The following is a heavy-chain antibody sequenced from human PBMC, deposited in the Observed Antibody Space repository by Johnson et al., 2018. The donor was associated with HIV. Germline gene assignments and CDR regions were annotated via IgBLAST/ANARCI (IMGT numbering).Heavy chain of an antibody. CDR2: IRSKAYGGTT. Sequence: VQLVESGGGVVQPGRSLRLSCAASGFTFSSYAMHWVRQAPGKELECVGFIRSKAYGGTTEYAASVKGRFTISSDDSKTIAYLQMNNLKTEDTAVYYCTRVGGSFLMHAFDIWGQGTMVTVSS. V-gene: IGHV3-49*04. J-gene: IGHJ3*02. D-gene: IGHD1-26*01. CDR1: GFTFSSYA. CDR3: TRVGGSFLMHAFDI.